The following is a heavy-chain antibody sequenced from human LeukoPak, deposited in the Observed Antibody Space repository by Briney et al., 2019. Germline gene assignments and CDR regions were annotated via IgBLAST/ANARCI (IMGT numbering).Heavy chain of an antibody. D-gene: IGHD3-9*01. CDR1: VFTFSSYA. J-gene: IGHJ6*02. Sequence: PGGSLRLSCAASVFTFSSYAMSWVRQAPGKGLEWGSAISGSGGSTYYADSVKGRFTISRDNSKNTLYLQMNSLRAEDTAVYYCAKDDPYDILTGPSMDVWGQGTTVTVSS. CDR3: AKDDPYDILTGPSMDV. CDR2: ISGSGGST. V-gene: IGHV3-23*01.